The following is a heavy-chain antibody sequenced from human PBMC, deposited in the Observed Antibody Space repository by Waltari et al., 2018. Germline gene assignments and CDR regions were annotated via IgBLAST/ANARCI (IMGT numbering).Heavy chain of an antibody. V-gene: IGHV4-59*08. J-gene: IGHJ4*02. CDR3: ARLPTKYYDSIGWGFFDQ. Sequence: QVQLQESGPGLVTPSETLSLTCTVSGYFLSDAPWTWIRQAPGKGLEWIAYLRNTGGTKCTPSLESRVTVSAVTSKKQFFLRLTSVTAADTAVYYCARLPTKYYDSIGWGFFDQWGQGILVTVSS. D-gene: IGHD3-22*01. CDR2: LRNTGGT. CDR1: GYFLSDAP.